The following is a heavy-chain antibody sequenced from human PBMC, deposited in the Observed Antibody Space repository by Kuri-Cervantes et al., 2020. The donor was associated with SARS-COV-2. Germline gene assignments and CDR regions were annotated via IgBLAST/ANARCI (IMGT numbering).Heavy chain of an antibody. V-gene: IGHV3-15*01. Sequence: GESLKISCAASGFTFSNAWMSWVRQAPGKGLEWVGRIKSKTDGGTTDYAAPVKGRFTISRDDSKNTLYLQMNSLKTEDTAVYYCARDGGGRPTHSDYWGQGTLVTVSS. CDR3: ARDGGGRPTHSDY. D-gene: IGHD2-15*01. CDR1: GFTFSNAW. J-gene: IGHJ4*02. CDR2: IKSKTDGGTT.